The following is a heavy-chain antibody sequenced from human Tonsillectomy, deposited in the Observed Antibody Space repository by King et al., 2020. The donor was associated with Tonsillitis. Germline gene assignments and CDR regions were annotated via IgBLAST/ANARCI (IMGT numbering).Heavy chain of an antibody. CDR2: IYLSGKT. V-gene: IGHV4-4*07. CDR3: ARDPEVAMGMWYHYCGMDV. CDR1: GGSINSHY. D-gene: IGHD5-24*01. Sequence: QLQESGPGQVQPSETLSLTCSVSGGSINSHYWNWIRQPAGKGLEWIGRIYLSGKTEYDPSLKSRVTISVDKSKNQVSLTLTSVTAADTAIYFCARDPEVAMGMWYHYCGMDVWGQGTTVIVSS. J-gene: IGHJ6*02.